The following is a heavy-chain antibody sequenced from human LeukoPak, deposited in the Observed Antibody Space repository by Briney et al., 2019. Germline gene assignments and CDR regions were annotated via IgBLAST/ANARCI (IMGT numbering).Heavy chain of an antibody. CDR3: ARSLSGYDPLSAF. D-gene: IGHD5-12*01. CDR2: MTASSVTF. CDR1: GFTFSSYA. J-gene: IGHJ4*02. Sequence: GGSLRPSCEVSGFTFSSYAMTWVRQVPGRGLEWLAYMTASSVTFYYADSVRGRFTISRDNARNSLFLQMNSLTVEDTAVYYCARSLSGYDPLSAFWGQGTLVTVSS. V-gene: IGHV3-48*03.